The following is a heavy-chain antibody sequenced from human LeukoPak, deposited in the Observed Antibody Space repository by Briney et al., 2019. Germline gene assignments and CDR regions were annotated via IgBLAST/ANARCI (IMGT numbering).Heavy chain of an antibody. J-gene: IGHJ3*01. Sequence: GGSLRLSCAASGFTFSRFRMSWVRQPPGKGLEWVANINQDGSEIYYVDSVKGRFTVSTDNAKNTLYVQMNSLRVEDTAVYYCARDQIRYSNSPEALDLWGQGTLVSVSS. CDR1: GFTFSRFR. CDR3: ARDQIRYSNSPEALDL. D-gene: IGHD5-18*01. V-gene: IGHV3-7*01. CDR2: INQDGSEI.